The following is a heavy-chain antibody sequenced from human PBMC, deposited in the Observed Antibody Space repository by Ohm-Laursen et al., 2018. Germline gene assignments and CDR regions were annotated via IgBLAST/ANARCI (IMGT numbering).Heavy chain of an antibody. CDR1: GFTFSSYG. CDR3: AKGRYYYDSSGYYFGAFDI. D-gene: IGHD3-22*01. Sequence: SLRLSCTASGFTFSSYGMHWVRQAPGKGLEWVAVIWYDGSNKYYADSVKGRFTISRDNSKNTLYLQMNSLRAEDTAVYYCAKGRYYYDSSGYYFGAFDIWGQGTMVTVSS. V-gene: IGHV3-33*06. CDR2: IWYDGSNK. J-gene: IGHJ3*02.